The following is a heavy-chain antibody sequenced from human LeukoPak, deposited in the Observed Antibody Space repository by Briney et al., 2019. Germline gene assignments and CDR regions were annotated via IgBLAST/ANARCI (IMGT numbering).Heavy chain of an antibody. CDR3: TTDSVAGPLDY. V-gene: IGHV3-49*04. D-gene: IGHD6-19*01. Sequence: GGSLRLSCTASGFTFGDYAMTWVRQAPGKGLEWVGFIRSKAYGGTIEYAASVKGRFTISRDDSKNTLYLQMNSLKTEDTAVYYCTTDSVAGPLDYWGQGTLVTVSS. CDR1: GFTFGDYA. CDR2: IRSKAYGGTI. J-gene: IGHJ4*02.